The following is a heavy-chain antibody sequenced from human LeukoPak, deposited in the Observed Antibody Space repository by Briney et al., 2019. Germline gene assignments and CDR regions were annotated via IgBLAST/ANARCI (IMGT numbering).Heavy chain of an antibody. CDR2: INPTGGST. V-gene: IGHV1-46*01. Sequence: GASVKVSCKASGYTFTSYYMHWVRQAPGQGLEWMGLINPTGGSTGYAQKLQGRVTMTTDTSTNTVYMELRSLRSDDTAVYYCARDLYSRRMDFYGSGSYIAHWGQGTLVTVSS. CDR1: GYTFTSYY. CDR3: ARDLYSRRMDFYGSGSYIAH. D-gene: IGHD3-10*01. J-gene: IGHJ4*02.